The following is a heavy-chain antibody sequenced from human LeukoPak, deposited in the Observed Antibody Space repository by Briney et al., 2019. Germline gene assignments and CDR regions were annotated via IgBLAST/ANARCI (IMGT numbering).Heavy chain of an antibody. Sequence: PGGSLRLSCAASGFTFSSYAMHWVRQPPGKGLEWIASIHHTGTPYYNPSLKSRVTISVDTSKNQFSLQFSSVIAADTAVYYCVRHASGEPPRYWGQGTLVTVSS. J-gene: IGHJ4*02. D-gene: IGHD7-27*01. V-gene: IGHV4-39*01. CDR3: VRHASGEPPRY. CDR2: IHHTGTP. CDR1: GFTFSSYAMH.